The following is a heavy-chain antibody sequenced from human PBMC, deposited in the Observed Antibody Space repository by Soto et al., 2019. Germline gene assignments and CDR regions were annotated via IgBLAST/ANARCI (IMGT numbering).Heavy chain of an antibody. CDR1: GSSISSYY. Sequence: SETLSLTCTVSGSSISSYYWSWIRQPPGKGLEWIGYIYYSGSTNYNPSLKSRVTISVDTSKNQFSLKLSSVTAADTAVYYCARWVEVSLDYFDSWGQGTPITVSS. CDR3: ARWVEVSLDYFDS. D-gene: IGHD2-15*01. J-gene: IGHJ4*02. CDR2: IYYSGST. V-gene: IGHV4-59*08.